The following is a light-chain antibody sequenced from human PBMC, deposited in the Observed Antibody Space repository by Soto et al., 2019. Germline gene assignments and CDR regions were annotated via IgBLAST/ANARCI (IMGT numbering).Light chain of an antibody. V-gene: IGLV1-44*01. Sequence: QPVLTQPASASGTPGQRVTISCSGSSSNIGSKTVNWYQQLPGPAPKLLIYSNNQRPSGVPDRFSGSKSGTSASLAINGLQTEDASDYYCAAWDDSLNGAVVFGGGTKLTVL. CDR1: SSNIGSKT. J-gene: IGLJ2*01. CDR3: AAWDDSLNGAVV. CDR2: SNN.